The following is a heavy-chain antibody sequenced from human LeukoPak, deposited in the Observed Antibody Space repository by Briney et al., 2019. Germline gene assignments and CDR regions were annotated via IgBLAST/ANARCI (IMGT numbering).Heavy chain of an antibody. J-gene: IGHJ4*02. Sequence: SETLSLTCGVSGGSISSNNWWSWVRQPPGRGLEWIGEIYHSGSTNYNPSLKSRVTMSVDNSKNQFSLKLSSVTAADTAVYYCARGEEHGSGTVHFDYWGQGTLVTVSS. V-gene: IGHV4-4*02. CDR2: IYHSGST. CDR1: GGSISSNNW. D-gene: IGHD3-10*01. CDR3: ARGEEHGSGTVHFDY.